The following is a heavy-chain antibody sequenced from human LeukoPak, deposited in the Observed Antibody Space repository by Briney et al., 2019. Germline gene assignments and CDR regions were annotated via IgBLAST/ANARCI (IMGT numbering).Heavy chain of an antibody. CDR2: IYSSGST. CDR1: GVSISSSSYY. Sequence: SETLSLTCNVSGVSISSSSYYWGWIRQPPGKGLEWIGSIYSSGSTYYNPSLKSRVTISVDTSKNQFSLKLSSVTAADTAVYYCASVEMATNDFDYWGQGTLVTVSS. D-gene: IGHD5-24*01. V-gene: IGHV4-39*07. CDR3: ASVEMATNDFDY. J-gene: IGHJ4*02.